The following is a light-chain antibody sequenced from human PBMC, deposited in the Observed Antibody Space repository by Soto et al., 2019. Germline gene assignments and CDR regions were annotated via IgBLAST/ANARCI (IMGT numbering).Light chain of an antibody. CDR1: QGIRHQ. V-gene: IGKV1-16*01. J-gene: IGKJ4*01. Sequence: DIQVTQSPSSLSASVGDRVTITCQTSQGIRHQLAWFQLKPGKAPKTLIYAASSLPSGVPSRFSGSGSESDFSLTISSREPDDFATYYCQQYNVYPLTFGGGTKVEI. CDR2: AAS. CDR3: QQYNVYPLT.